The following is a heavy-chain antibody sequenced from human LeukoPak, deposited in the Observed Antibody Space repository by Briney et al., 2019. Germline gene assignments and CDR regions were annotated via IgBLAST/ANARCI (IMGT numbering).Heavy chain of an antibody. CDR2: INPSGGST. Sequence: ASVKVSCKASGYTFTSYYMHWVRQAPGQGLEWMGIINPSGGSTSYAQKFQGRVTITRNTSISTAYMELSSLRSEDTAVYYCARAVAGTYYFDYWGQGTLVTVSS. J-gene: IGHJ4*02. CDR3: ARAVAGTYYFDY. D-gene: IGHD6-19*01. CDR1: GYTFTSYY. V-gene: IGHV1-46*01.